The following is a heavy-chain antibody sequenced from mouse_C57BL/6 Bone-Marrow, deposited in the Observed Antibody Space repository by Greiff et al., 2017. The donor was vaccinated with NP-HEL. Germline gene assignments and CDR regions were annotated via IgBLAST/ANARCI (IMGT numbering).Heavy chain of an antibody. CDR2: ISSGGSYT. CDR1: GFTFSSYG. V-gene: IGHV5-6*01. Sequence: EVHLVESGGDLVKPGGSLKLSCAASGFTFSSYGMSWVRQTPDKRLEWVATISSGGSYTYYPDSVKGRFTISRDNAKNTLYLQMSSLKSEDTAMYYCARHGGDYERKTWFAYWGQGTLVTVSA. CDR3: ARHGGDYERKTWFAY. J-gene: IGHJ3*01. D-gene: IGHD2-4*01.